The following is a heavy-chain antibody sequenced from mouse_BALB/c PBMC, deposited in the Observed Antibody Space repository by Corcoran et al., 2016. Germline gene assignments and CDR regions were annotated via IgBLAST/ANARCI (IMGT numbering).Heavy chain of an antibody. J-gene: IGHJ4*01. CDR3: ARYHYDFYAMDY. Sequence: LVKPGASVKISCKASGYSFTGYYMHWVKQSHGKSLEWIGYISCYNGATSYNQKFKGKATFTVDTSSSTAYMQFNSLTSEDSAVYYCARYHYDFYAMDYWGQGTSVTVSS. V-gene: IGHV1S34*01. D-gene: IGHD1-1*02. CDR1: GYSFTGYY. CDR2: ISCYNGAT.